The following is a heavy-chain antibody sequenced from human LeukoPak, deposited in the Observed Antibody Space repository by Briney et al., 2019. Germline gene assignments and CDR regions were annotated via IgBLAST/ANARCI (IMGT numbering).Heavy chain of an antibody. V-gene: IGHV3-23*01. Sequence: PGGSLRLSCAASGFSFSSYAMNWVRQAPGKGLEWISSISTSGGSTYYADSVKGRFTISRDNSKNTLYLQMNSLRAEDTAVYYCAKGLRGYSYGYTAFDIWGQGTMVTVSS. CDR2: ISTSGGST. CDR1: GFSFSSYA. D-gene: IGHD5-18*01. J-gene: IGHJ3*02. CDR3: AKGLRGYSYGYTAFDI.